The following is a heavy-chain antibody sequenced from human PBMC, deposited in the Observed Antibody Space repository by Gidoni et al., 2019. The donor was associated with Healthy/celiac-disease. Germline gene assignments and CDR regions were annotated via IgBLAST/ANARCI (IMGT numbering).Heavy chain of an antibody. CDR3: ARLIGLYYYDTNWFDP. D-gene: IGHD3-22*01. CDR2: IYPGDSDT. Sequence: EVQLVQSGAEVKKPGESLKISCKGSGYSFTSYWIGWVRQMPGKGLEWMGIIYPGDSDTRYSPSFQGQVTISADKSISTAYLQWSSLKASDTAMYYCARLIGLYYYDTNWFDPWGQGTLVTVSS. V-gene: IGHV5-51*01. J-gene: IGHJ5*02. CDR1: GYSFTSYW.